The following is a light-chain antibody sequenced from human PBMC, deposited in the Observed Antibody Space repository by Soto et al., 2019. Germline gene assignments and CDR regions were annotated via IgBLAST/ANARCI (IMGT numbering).Light chain of an antibody. Sequence: EIVLTQSPGTLSLSPWERAPLSCRASQSASSSYLAWYQQKPGQAPRLLIYGASSRATGIPDRFSGSGSGTDFTLTISRLEPEDFAVYYCQQYGSSRTFGQGTKVDIK. CDR3: QQYGSSRT. V-gene: IGKV3-20*01. CDR1: QSASSSY. CDR2: GAS. J-gene: IGKJ1*01.